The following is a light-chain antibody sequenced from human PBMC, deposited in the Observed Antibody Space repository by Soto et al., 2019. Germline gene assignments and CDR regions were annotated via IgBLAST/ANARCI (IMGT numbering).Light chain of an antibody. Sequence: QSVLTQPHSASGTPGQRVTLSCSGSSSSIGSNYVHWYQQVPGTAPKLLIYNNNQRPSGVPDRFSGSKSGTSASLAISGLRSEDEAEYHCATWEDRLGVFGGGTQLTVL. V-gene: IGLV1-47*01. CDR3: ATWEDRLGV. J-gene: IGLJ3*02. CDR2: NNN. CDR1: SSSIGSNY.